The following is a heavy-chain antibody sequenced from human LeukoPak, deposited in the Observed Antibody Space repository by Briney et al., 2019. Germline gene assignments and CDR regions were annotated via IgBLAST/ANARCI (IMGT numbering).Heavy chain of an antibody. CDR1: GGSISSGGYY. CDR3: AREPRYSSGGLGY. J-gene: IGHJ4*02. Sequence: TLSLTCTVSGGSISSGGYYWSWIRQPPGKGLEWIGYIYHSGSTYYNPSLKSRVTISVDRSKNQFSLKLSSVTAADTAVYYCAREPRYSSGGLGYWGQGTLVTVSS. CDR2: IYHSGST. V-gene: IGHV4-30-2*01. D-gene: IGHD6-25*01.